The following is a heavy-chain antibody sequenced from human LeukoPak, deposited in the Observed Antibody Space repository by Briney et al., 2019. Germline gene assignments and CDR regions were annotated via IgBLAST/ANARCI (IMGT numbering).Heavy chain of an antibody. CDR1: GFTFDDYA. V-gene: IGHV3-43D*03. CDR2: INWDGGIT. CDR3: AKDQRGSYWGYFDV. D-gene: IGHD2-21*01. J-gene: IGHJ2*01. Sequence: GGSLRLSCAASGFTFDDYAMYWVRQAPGKGLEWVSLINWDGGITYYADSVKGRFTISRDNSKNSLYLQMNSLRAEDTALYYCAKDQRGSYWGYFDVWGRGILVTVSS.